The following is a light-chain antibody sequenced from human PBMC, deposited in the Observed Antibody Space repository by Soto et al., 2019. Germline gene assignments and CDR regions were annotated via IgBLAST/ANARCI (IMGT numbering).Light chain of an antibody. V-gene: IGKV3-15*01. CDR1: QSVSSN. J-gene: IGKJ3*01. CDR3: QQYNNWPQKFT. Sequence: EIEMTQSPATLSVSPGERATLSCRASQSVSSNLAWYQQKPGQAPRLLIYGASTRATGIPARFSGSGSGTEFTLTISSLQSEDFAVYYCQQYNNWPQKFTFGPGTKVDIK. CDR2: GAS.